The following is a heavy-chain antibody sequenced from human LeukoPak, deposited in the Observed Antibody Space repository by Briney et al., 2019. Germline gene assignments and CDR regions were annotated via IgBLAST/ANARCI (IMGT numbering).Heavy chain of an antibody. CDR2: INPNSGGT. D-gene: IGHD2-15*01. CDR3: ARDRLRLGYERTNWFDP. J-gene: IGHJ5*02. V-gene: IGHV1-2*02. CDR1: GYTFTGYY. Sequence: ASVKVSCKASGYTFTGYYMHWVRQAPGQGLEWMGWINPNSGGTNYAQKFQGRVTMTRDTSISTAYMELSRLSSDDTAVFYCARDRLRLGYERTNWFDPWGQGTLVTVSS.